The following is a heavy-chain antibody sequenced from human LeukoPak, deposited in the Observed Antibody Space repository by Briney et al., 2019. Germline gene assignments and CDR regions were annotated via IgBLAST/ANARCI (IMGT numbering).Heavy chain of an antibody. CDR3: AKGPRSGPDAFDI. D-gene: IGHD3-10*01. V-gene: IGHV3-9*01. Sequence: PGWSLRLSCAASGFTFDDYAMHWVRQAPGKGLEWVSGISWNSGSIGYADSVKGRFTISRDNAKNSLYLQMNSLRAEDTALYYCAKGPRSGPDAFDIWGQGTMVTVSS. CDR2: ISWNSGSI. J-gene: IGHJ3*02. CDR1: GFTFDDYA.